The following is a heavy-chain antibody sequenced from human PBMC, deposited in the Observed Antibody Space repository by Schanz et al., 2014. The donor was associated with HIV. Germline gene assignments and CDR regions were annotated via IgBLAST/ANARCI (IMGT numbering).Heavy chain of an antibody. Sequence: QVQLVQSGAEVKKPGASVKVSCKASGYIFTSNGISWVRQAPEQGLEWMGWISPYNGKTNYARKVQGRVTMTTDTATTADYMELRSLRADDTAVYYCARGARYGMDVWGQGTTVTVSS. CDR1: GYIFTSNG. CDR3: ARGARYGMDV. J-gene: IGHJ6*02. CDR2: ISPYNGKT. V-gene: IGHV1-18*01.